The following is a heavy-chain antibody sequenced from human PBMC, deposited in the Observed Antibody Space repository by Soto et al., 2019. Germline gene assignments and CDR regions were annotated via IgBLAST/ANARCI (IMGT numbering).Heavy chain of an antibody. D-gene: IGHD1-26*01. V-gene: IGHV1-3*01. CDR1: GYTFTSYA. Sequence: ASVKVSCKASGYTFTSYAMLWVRQAPGQRLEWMGWINAGNGNTKYSQKFQGRVTITRDTSASTAYMELSSLRSEDTAVYYCARGVGSGLSDYWGQGTLVTVSS. CDR2: INAGNGNT. J-gene: IGHJ4*02. CDR3: ARGVGSGLSDY.